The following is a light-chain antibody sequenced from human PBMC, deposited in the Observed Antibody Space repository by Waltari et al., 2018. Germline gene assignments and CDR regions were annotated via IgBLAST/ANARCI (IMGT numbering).Light chain of an antibody. V-gene: IGKV4-1*01. J-gene: IGKJ4*01. Sequence: DIVMTQSPDSLAVSLGERATINCQSSQSVLYSSNNKNYLAWYQQKPGQPPKLLIYWASIRESGVPDRVSGSGSGTDFTLTSSSLQAEYVAVYYCQQYYSTPRSVGGGNKVEIK. CDR2: WAS. CDR1: QSVLYSSNNKNY. CDR3: QQYYSTPRS.